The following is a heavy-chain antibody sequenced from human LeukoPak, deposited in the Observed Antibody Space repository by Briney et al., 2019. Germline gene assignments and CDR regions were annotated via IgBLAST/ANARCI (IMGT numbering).Heavy chain of an antibody. V-gene: IGHV4-39*01. CDR2: IYYSGST. CDR1: GGSISSSSYY. Sequence: PSETLSLTCTVSGGSISSSSYYWGWIRQPPGKGLEWIGSIYYSGSTYYNPSLKSRVTISADTSKNQFSLKLSSVTAADTAVYYCARLIKYYDSSGYYYNFDYWGQGTLVTVSS. D-gene: IGHD3-22*01. J-gene: IGHJ4*02. CDR3: ARLIKYYDSSGYYYNFDY.